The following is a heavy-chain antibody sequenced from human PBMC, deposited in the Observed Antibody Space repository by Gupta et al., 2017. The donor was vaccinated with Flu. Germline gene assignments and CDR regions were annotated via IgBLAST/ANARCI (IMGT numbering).Heavy chain of an antibody. CDR2: VGAGGDRT. CDR3: AKDRSGNPAIDY. J-gene: IGHJ4*02. D-gene: IGHD6-13*01. CDR1: GLTFSDYA. Sequence: EVQLLESGGALVQPGGSLRLSCAASGLTFSDYAMNWVRQAPGKGLEWVSTVGAGGDRTYYADSVMGRFTISRDNSKNTLYLQMNSLRGDDTAVYYCAKDRSGNPAIDYWGQGTLVTVSA. V-gene: IGHV3-23*01.